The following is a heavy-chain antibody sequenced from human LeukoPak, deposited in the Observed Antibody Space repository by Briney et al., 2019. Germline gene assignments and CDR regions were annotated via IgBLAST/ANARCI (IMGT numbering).Heavy chain of an antibody. CDR3: ARTFYYGSGRARYMDV. CDR1: GYTFTGYY. CDR2: INPNSGGT. J-gene: IGHJ6*03. Sequence: ASVKVSCKASGYTFTGYYMHWVRQAPGQGLEWMGWINPNSGGTNYAQKSQGRVTMTRDTSISTAYMELSRLRSDDTAMYYCARTFYYGSGRARYMDVWGKGTTVTVPS. D-gene: IGHD3-10*01. V-gene: IGHV1-2*02.